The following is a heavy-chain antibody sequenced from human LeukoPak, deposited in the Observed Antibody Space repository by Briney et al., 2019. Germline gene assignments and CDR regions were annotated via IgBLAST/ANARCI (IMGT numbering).Heavy chain of an antibody. CDR1: GFTFRSYA. J-gene: IGHJ4*02. CDR2: LSGSGETT. D-gene: IGHD4-23*01. Sequence: PGGSLRLFCAASGFTFRSYAMTWVRQAPGKGLEWVAGLSGSGETTYYADSVKGRFTISRDNSKNTLYLQMNSLRAEDTAVYYCAKTEGRGTTVAQRPNDYWGQGTLVTVSS. CDR3: AKTEGRGTTVAQRPNDY. V-gene: IGHV3-23*01.